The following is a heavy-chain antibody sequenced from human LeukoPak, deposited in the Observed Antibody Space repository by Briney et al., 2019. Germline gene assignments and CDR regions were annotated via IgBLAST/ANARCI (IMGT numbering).Heavy chain of an antibody. D-gene: IGHD3-22*01. CDR2: ISGSGGST. V-gene: IGHV3-23*01. CDR1: GFAFSSYA. CDR3: AKTKYYDSSGYYYYYGMDV. J-gene: IGHJ6*02. Sequence: GGSLRLSCAASGFAFSSYAMSWVRQAPGKGLEWVSAISGSGGSTYYADSVKGRFTISRDNSKNTLYLQMNSLRAEDTAVYYCAKTKYYDSSGYYYYYGMDVWGQGTTVTVSS.